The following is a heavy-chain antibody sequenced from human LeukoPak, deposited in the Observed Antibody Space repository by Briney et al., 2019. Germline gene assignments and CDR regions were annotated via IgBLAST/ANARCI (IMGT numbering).Heavy chain of an antibody. CDR2: ISGSGGST. V-gene: IGHV3-23*01. Sequence: GGSLRLSCADSGFTFSNYAMSWVRQAPGKGLEWVSAISGSGGSTYYADSVKGRFTIPRDNSKNTLYLQMNSLRAEDTAVYYCATSAQWYFDLWGRGTLVTVSS. CDR1: GFTFSNYA. J-gene: IGHJ2*01. CDR3: ATSAQWYFDL.